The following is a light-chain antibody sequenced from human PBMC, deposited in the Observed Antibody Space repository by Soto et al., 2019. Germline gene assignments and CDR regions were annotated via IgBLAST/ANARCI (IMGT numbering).Light chain of an antibody. CDR3: QQRSNWPIT. Sequence: EIVMTQSPATLSVSPGERATLSCRASQSVSILLAWYQQKPGQAPRLLIHGATTRATGIPVRFSGSGSGTDFTLTIGSLEPEDFAIYYCQQRSNWPITFGQGTRLEIK. J-gene: IGKJ5*01. CDR2: GAT. V-gene: IGKV3-11*01. CDR1: QSVSIL.